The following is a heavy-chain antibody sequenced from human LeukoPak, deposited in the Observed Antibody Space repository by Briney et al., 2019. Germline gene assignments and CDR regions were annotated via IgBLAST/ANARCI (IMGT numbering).Heavy chain of an antibody. J-gene: IGHJ6*03. V-gene: IGHV1-46*01. CDR3: ARDKELRYFDWSSAYYYYMDV. D-gene: IGHD3-9*01. Sequence: ASVKVSFKASGYTFTSYYMHWVRQAPGQGLEWMGIINPSGGSTSYAQKFQGRVTMTRDMSTSTVYMELSSLRSEDTAVYYCARDKELRYFDWSSAYYYYMDVWGKGTTVTVSS. CDR2: INPSGGST. CDR1: GYTFTSYY.